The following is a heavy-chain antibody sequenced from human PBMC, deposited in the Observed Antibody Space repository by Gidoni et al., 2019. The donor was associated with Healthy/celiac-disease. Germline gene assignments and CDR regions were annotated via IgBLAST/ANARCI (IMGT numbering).Heavy chain of an antibody. CDR3: ARDWGRYCSSTSCSDAFDI. J-gene: IGHJ3*02. CDR1: GGSISSGGYY. D-gene: IGHD2-2*01. Sequence: QVQLQESGPGLVKRSQTLSLPCTVSGGSISSGGYYWSWIRQHPGKGLEWIGYIYYSGSTYYNPSLKSRVTISVDTAKNQFSLKLSSVTAADTAVYYCARDWGRYCSSTSCSDAFDIWGQGTMVTVSS. V-gene: IGHV4-31*03. CDR2: IYYSGST.